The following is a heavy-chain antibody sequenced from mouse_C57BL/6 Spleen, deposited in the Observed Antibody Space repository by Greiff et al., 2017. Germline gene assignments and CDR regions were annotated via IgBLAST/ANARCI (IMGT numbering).Heavy chain of an antibody. D-gene: IGHD3-2*02. CDR2: IYPSDSET. J-gene: IGHJ2*01. Sequence: VQLHQPGAELVRPGSSVKLSCKASGYTFTSYWMDWVKQRPGQGLEWIGNIYPSDSETHYNQKFKDKATLTVDKSSSTAYMQLSSLTSEDSAVYYCARRDSSGYDYWGQGTTLTVSS. V-gene: IGHV1-61*01. CDR3: ARRDSSGYDY. CDR1: GYTFTSYW.